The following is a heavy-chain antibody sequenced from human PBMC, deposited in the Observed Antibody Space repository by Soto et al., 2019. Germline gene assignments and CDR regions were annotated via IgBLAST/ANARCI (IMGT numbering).Heavy chain of an antibody. D-gene: IGHD1-26*01. CDR2: IIPIFGTA. CDR3: ARDRRATVYYGMDV. CDR1: GDSFSRST. V-gene: IGHV1-69*13. J-gene: IGHJ6*02. Sequence: SVKVSCKASGDSFSRSTFSWVRQAPGQGLEWMGGIIPIFGTANYAQKFQGRVTITADESTSTAYMELSSLRSEDTAVYYCARDRRATVYYGMDVWGQGTTVTVSS.